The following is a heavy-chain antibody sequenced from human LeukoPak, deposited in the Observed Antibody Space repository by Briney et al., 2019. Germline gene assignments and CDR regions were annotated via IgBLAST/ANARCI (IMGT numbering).Heavy chain of an antibody. J-gene: IGHJ4*02. Sequence: ASVKVSCKASGYTFTSYDINWVRQATGQGLEWMGWMNPNSGNTGYAQKFQGRVTMTRNTSISTAYMELSSLRSEDTAVYYCARVTYYYDSSGYDPKYYFDYWGQGILVTVSS. CDR2: MNPNSGNT. V-gene: IGHV1-8*01. CDR1: GYTFTSYD. CDR3: ARVTYYYDSSGYDPKYYFDY. D-gene: IGHD3-22*01.